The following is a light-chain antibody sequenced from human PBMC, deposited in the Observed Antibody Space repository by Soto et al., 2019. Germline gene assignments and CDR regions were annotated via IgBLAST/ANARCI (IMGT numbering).Light chain of an antibody. Sequence: EIVMTQSPHTLCVSLGERSRSSSRSSQSFSSNLAWYQQKPGQAPRLLIYGASTRATGIPARFSGSGSGIDFTLNISRLEPEDFVVYYCQQYDNSPYTVG. CDR3: QQYDNSPYT. CDR1: QSFSSN. J-gene: IGKJ2*01. CDR2: GAS. V-gene: IGKV3-15*01.